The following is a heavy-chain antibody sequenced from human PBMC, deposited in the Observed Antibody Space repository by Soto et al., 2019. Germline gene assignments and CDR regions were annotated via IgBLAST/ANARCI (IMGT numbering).Heavy chain of an antibody. CDR2: ISSSSSYT. J-gene: IGHJ4*02. Sequence: GGSLRLSCAASGFTFSDYYMSWIRQAPGKGLEWVSYISSSSSYTNYADSVKGRFTISRDNAKNSLYLQMNSLRAEDTAVYYCARVLVILTPSYYFDYWGQGTLVTVSS. CDR3: ARVLVILTPSYYFDY. CDR1: GFTFSDYY. V-gene: IGHV3-11*06. D-gene: IGHD3-9*01.